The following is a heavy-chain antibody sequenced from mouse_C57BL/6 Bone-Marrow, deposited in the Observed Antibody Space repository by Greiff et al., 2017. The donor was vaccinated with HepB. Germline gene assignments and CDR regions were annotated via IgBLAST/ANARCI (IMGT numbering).Heavy chain of an antibody. Sequence: VQLQQSGPELVKPGASVKISCKASGYSFTGYYMNWVKQSPEKSLEWIGEINPSTGGTTYNQKFKAKATLTVDKSSSTASMQLKRLTSEYSSVFSCARSLDLCAFYAMAYWGHGPSVPVSS. V-gene: IGHV1-42*01. CDR3: ARSLDLCAFYAMAY. J-gene: IGHJ4*01. CDR2: INPSTGGT. CDR1: GYSFTGYY.